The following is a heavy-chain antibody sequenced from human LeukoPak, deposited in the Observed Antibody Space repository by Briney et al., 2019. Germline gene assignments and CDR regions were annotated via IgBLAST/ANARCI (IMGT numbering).Heavy chain of an antibody. CDR2: INHSGST. CDR3: ARGRQYYYGSGRPRAPFDY. CDR1: GGSFSGYY. Sequence: PSETLPLTCAVYGGSFSGYYWSWIRQPPGKGLEWIGEINHSGSTNYNPSLKSRVTISVDTSKNQFSLKLSSVTAADTAVYYCARGRQYYYGSGRPRAPFDYWGQGTLVTVSS. V-gene: IGHV4-34*01. D-gene: IGHD3-10*01. J-gene: IGHJ4*02.